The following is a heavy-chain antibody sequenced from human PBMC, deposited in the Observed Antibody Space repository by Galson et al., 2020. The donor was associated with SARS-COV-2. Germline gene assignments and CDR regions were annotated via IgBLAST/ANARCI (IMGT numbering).Heavy chain of an antibody. V-gene: IGHV3-73*01. CDR1: GFTFSASP. CDR3: TRLPRIRLFDTQTDRPRDGYYDYMEV. J-gene: IGHJ6*03. CDR2: IGNKATSHAT. D-gene: IGHD3-9*01. Sequence: GGSLRLSCPASGFTFSASPIHWVRQASGKGLEWVGPIGNKATSHATEYAAAVKCRITISRDDSKNTTYLQIDSLSTEDTAVYYCTRLPRIRLFDTQTDRPRDGYYDYMEVWGKGTTGTVCS.